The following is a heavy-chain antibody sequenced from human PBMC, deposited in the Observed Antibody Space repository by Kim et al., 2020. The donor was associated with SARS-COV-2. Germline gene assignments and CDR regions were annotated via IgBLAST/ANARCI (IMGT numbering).Heavy chain of an antibody. D-gene: IGHD3-9*01. CDR3: ARSMTGYYYDYYYMDV. V-gene: IGHV4-34*01. J-gene: IGHJ6*03. Sequence: LKSRVTISVDTSKNQFSLKLSSVTAADTAVYYCARSMTGYYYDYYYMDVWGKGTTVTVSS.